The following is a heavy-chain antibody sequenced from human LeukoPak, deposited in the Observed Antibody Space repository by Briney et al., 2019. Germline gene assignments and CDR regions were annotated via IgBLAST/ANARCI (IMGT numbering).Heavy chain of an antibody. D-gene: IGHD3-16*01. V-gene: IGHV4-4*07. J-gene: IGHJ5*02. CDR3: ARGDYYDGGGRNWFDP. Sequence: SETLSLTCTVSGGSMSDYYWSFIRQPAGKGLEWIGRIHTSWTTYFNPSLKSRVTMSVDTSKNQFSLRPTSMTAADTAVYFCARGDYYDGGGRNWFDPWGQGTLVTVSS. CDR2: IHTSWTT. CDR1: GGSMSDYY.